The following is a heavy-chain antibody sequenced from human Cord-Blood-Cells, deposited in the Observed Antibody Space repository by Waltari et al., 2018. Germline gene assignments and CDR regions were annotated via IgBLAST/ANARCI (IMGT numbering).Heavy chain of an antibody. J-gene: IGHJ5*02. Sequence: QVQLVESGGGVVQPGRSLRLSCAASGFTFSSYGMHWVRQAPGKGLEWVAFISYYGSNKYYADSVKGRFTISRDNSKNTLYLQMNSLRAEDTAVYYCAKDRRYYDFWSGLTWGQGTLVTVSS. D-gene: IGHD3-3*01. CDR2: ISYYGSNK. V-gene: IGHV3-30*18. CDR1: GFTFSSYG. CDR3: AKDRRYYDFWSGLT.